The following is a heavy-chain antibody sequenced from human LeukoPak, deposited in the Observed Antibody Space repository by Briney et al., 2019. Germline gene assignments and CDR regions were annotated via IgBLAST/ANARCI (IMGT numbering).Heavy chain of an antibody. D-gene: IGHD3-22*01. Sequence: PGRSLRLSCAASGFTFSSYGMHWVRQAPGKGLEWVAVISYDGSNKYYADSVKGRFTISRGNSKNTLYLQMNSLRAEDTAVYYCAPEPAYYYDSNRFDYWGQGTLVTVSS. CDR3: APEPAYYYDSNRFDY. CDR1: GFTFSSYG. J-gene: IGHJ4*02. V-gene: IGHV3-30*03. CDR2: ISYDGSNK.